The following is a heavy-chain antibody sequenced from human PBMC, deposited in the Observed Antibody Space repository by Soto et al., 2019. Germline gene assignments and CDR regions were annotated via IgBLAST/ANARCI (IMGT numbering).Heavy chain of an antibody. Sequence: EVQLLESGGGLVQPGGSLRLSCAASGFTFSSYAMSWVRQAPGKGLEWVSAISGSGGSTYYADSVKGRFTISRDNSKNTLYLQMNSLRAEDTAVYYCAKVRWDVVVVPATYYYGMDVWGQGTTVTVSS. CDR2: ISGSGGST. J-gene: IGHJ6*02. D-gene: IGHD2-2*01. CDR3: AKVRWDVVVVPATYYYGMDV. V-gene: IGHV3-23*01. CDR1: GFTFSSYA.